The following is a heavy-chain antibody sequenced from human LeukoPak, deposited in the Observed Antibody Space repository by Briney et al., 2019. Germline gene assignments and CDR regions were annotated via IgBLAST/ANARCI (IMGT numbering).Heavy chain of an antibody. D-gene: IGHD1-26*01. CDR3: TRDGGSFCDFDY. CDR1: GFSFRNYA. J-gene: IGHJ4*02. V-gene: IGHV3-64*02. Sequence: GGSLRLSCVASGFSFRNYAIHWVRQAPGKGLEYVSVINTDGRITYYADSVKGRFTISRDNSKNTVYLQMGSLRGEDIAVYYCTRDGGSFCDFDYWGQGALVTVSS. CDR2: INTDGRIT.